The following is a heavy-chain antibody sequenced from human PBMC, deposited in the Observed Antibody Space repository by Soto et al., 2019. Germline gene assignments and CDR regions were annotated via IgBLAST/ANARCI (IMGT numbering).Heavy chain of an antibody. Sequence: SETLSLTCAVSGHSISSGFYYWGWIRQPPGKGLEWIGSIYHSGNTYYNPSLKSRVTLSIDTSKNQFSLKLRSVTAADTAMYYCARVKLAGRGSFHDWGQGTLVTVSS. CDR3: ARVKLAGRGSFHD. J-gene: IGHJ4*02. CDR2: IYHSGNT. V-gene: IGHV4-38-2*01. CDR1: GHSISSGFYY. D-gene: IGHD3-3*02.